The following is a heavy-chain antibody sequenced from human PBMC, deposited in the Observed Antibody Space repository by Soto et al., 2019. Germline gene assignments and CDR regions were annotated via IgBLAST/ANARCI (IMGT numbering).Heavy chain of an antibody. CDR1: GGTFSSYA. CDR2: IIPIFGTA. Sequence: ASVKVSCKASGGTFSSYAISWVRQAPGQGLEWMGGIIPIFGTANYAQKFQGRVTITADESTSTAYMEQSSLRSEDTAVYYCAVSPSYYYDSSGYFYWGQGTLVTVSS. CDR3: AVSPSYYYDSSGYFY. D-gene: IGHD3-22*01. J-gene: IGHJ4*02. V-gene: IGHV1-69*13.